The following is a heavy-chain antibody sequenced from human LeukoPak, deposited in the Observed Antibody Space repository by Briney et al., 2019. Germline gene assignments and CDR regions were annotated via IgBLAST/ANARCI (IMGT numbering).Heavy chain of an antibody. CDR2: INHSGST. CDR3: ARESTTVAGTFDY. V-gene: IGHV4-34*01. Sequence: PSETLSLTCAVYGGSFSGYYWSWIRQPPGKGLEWLGEINHSGSTNYNPSLKSRVTISVDTSKNQFSLKLSSVTAADTAMYYCARESTTVAGTFDYWGQGTLVTVSS. J-gene: IGHJ4*02. D-gene: IGHD6-19*01. CDR1: GGSFSGYY.